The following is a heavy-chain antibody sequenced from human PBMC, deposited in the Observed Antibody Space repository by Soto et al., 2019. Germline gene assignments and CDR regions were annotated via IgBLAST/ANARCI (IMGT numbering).Heavy chain of an antibody. CDR3: AREGPHDFWSGYYTGDYGRVYYYYGMDV. D-gene: IGHD3-3*01. Sequence: RASVKVSCKASGGTFSSYAISWVRQAPGQGLEWMGGIIPIFGTANYAQKFQGRVTITADESTSTAYMELSSLRSEDTAVYYCAREGPHDFWSGYYTGDYGRVYYYYGMDVWGQGTTVTVSS. CDR2: IIPIFGTA. J-gene: IGHJ6*02. V-gene: IGHV1-69*13. CDR1: GGTFSSYA.